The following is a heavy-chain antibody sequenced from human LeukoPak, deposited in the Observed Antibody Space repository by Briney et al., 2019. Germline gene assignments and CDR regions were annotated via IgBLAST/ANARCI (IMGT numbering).Heavy chain of an antibody. D-gene: IGHD1-1*01. J-gene: IGHJ4*02. V-gene: IGHV4-59*01. CDR2: IYYSGST. Sequence: SETLSLTCTVSGGSISSYYWSWIRQPPGKGLEWIGYIYYSGSTNYNPSLKSRVTISVDTSKNQFSLKLSFVTAADTAVYYCASLGTFMTLGVWGQETLVTVSS. CDR1: GGSISSYY. CDR3: ASLGTFMTLGV.